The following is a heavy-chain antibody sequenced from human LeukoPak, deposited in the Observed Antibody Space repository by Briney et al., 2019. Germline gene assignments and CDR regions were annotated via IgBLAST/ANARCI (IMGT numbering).Heavy chain of an antibody. CDR3: TSPGIYGMDV. Sequence: GESLKISCKGSGYIFTNYWMGWVRQMPGKGLESMGIIYPGDSDTRYSPSFQGQVTISADKSISTAYLQWGSLKASDTAMYYCTSPGIYGMDVWGQGTTVTVSS. CDR2: IYPGDSDT. V-gene: IGHV5-51*01. J-gene: IGHJ6*01. CDR1: GYIFTNYW.